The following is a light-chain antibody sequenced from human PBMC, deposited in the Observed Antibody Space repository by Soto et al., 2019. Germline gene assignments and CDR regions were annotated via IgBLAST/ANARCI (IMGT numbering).Light chain of an antibody. CDR3: QYYISYV. J-gene: IGKJ3*01. CDR2: KAS. CDR1: QNIDRW. Sequence: DIQMTQSPSTLSASVGDRVTITCRASQNIDRWLAWYQQKPGKAPKLLIYKASTLESGVPSRFSGSGSGTEFTLTIGSLQPDDIATYYCQYYISYVFGPGTKVHIK. V-gene: IGKV1-5*03.